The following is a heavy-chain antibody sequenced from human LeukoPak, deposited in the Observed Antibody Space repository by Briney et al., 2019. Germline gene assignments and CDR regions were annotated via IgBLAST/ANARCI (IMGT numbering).Heavy chain of an antibody. J-gene: IGHJ4*02. CDR2: IDHSGTL. CDR3: ARDARDAYYDFWSGYYTDYFDY. Sequence: SETLSLTCTVSDDSITIYYWGWIRQPPGKGLEWIGSIDHSGTLYYNPSLKSRVTISVDTSKNQFSLKLSSVTAADTAVYYCARDARDAYYDFWSGYYTDYFDYWGQGTLVTVSS. D-gene: IGHD3-3*01. CDR1: DDSITIYY. V-gene: IGHV4-38-2*02.